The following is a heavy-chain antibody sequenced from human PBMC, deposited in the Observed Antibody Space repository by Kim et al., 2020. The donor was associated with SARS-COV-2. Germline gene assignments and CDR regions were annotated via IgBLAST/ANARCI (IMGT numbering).Heavy chain of an antibody. CDR2: ISYDGSNK. J-gene: IGHJ5*02. CDR1: GFTFSSYG. CDR3: AKAPEADPYNWFDP. V-gene: IGHV3-30*18. D-gene: IGHD6-19*01. Sequence: GGSLRLSCAASGFTFSSYGMHWVRQAPGKGLEWVAVISYDGSNKYYADSVKGRFTISRDNSKNTLYLQMNSLRAEDTAVYYCAKAPEADPYNWFDPWGQGTLVTVSS.